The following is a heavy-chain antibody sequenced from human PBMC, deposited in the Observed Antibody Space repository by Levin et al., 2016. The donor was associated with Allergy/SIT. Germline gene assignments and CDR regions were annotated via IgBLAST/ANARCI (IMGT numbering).Heavy chain of an antibody. CDR3: ARLYFGSGNYLTATYGMDV. CDR1: GASISSGSYY. Sequence: SETLSLTCTVSGASISSGSYYWGWIRQPPGKGLEWIGSIHSSGSTYYSPSLKSRVTISIDTSKDQFSLKVNSVTAADTAVYFCARLYFGSGNYLTATYGMDVWGQGTTVTVSS. D-gene: IGHD3-10*01. CDR2: IHSSGST. V-gene: IGHV4-39*01. J-gene: IGHJ6*02.